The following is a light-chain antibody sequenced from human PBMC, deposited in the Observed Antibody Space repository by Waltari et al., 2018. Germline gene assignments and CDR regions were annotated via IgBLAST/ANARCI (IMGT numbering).Light chain of an antibody. Sequence: DIQMTQSPSSLSASVGDRVTITCRASQSISTYLNWYQQKPGKAPKLLISDTSSLQSGVPSRFSGRGSGTDFTLTISSLQAEDLATYYCHQSYSPLSTFGQGTKVEIK. CDR2: DTS. V-gene: IGKV1-39*01. J-gene: IGKJ1*01. CDR1: QSISTY. CDR3: HQSYSPLST.